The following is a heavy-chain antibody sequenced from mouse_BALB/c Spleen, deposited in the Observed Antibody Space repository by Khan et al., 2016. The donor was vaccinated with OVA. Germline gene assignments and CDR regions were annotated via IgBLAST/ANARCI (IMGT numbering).Heavy chain of an antibody. D-gene: IGHD2-4*01. CDR3: ARQPYYHYNILNY. CDR1: GFSLTNYG. V-gene: IGHV2-6-1*01. Sequence: QVQLKQSGPGLAAPSQSLSITCTISGFSLTNYGVHWVRQPPGKGLEWLVVIWSDGSTTYNSALKSRLTITKDKSQSQVFLKMNSLLTDDTAIYFCARQPYYHYNILNYWGQGTSVTVSS. CDR2: IWSDGST. J-gene: IGHJ4*01.